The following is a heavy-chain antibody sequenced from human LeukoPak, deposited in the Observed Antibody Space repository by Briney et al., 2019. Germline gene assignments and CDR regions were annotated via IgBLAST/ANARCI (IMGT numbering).Heavy chain of an antibody. V-gene: IGHV3-33*01. J-gene: IGHJ4*02. CDR1: GFTLSSYG. CDR2: IWYDGSNK. Sequence: AGGSLRLSCAASGFTLSSYGMLWVPQAPGKGLEGLAVIWYDGSNKYYADYVKGRFTISRDNSKNTLYLQMNSPRAEDTAVYYCARADSSSWYSRGGYFDYWGQGTLVTVSS. CDR3: ARADSSSWYSRGGYFDY. D-gene: IGHD6-13*01.